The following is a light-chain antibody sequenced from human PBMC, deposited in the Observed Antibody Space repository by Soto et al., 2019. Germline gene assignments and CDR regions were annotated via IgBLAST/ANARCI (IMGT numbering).Light chain of an antibody. Sequence: EMVLTQSPGTLSLSPGERATLSCRASQSVSNTYVAWYQHIPGQTPRLLIYGASNRATGIPDRFSGSGSGTDFTLTISRLEPEDFAVYYCQQHDNSPWMFGQGTKVDI. J-gene: IGKJ1*01. CDR1: QSVSNTY. CDR3: QQHDNSPWM. CDR2: GAS. V-gene: IGKV3-20*01.